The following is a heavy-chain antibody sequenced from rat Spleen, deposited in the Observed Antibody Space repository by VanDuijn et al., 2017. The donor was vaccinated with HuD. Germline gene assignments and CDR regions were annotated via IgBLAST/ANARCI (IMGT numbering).Heavy chain of an antibody. CDR3: ASKIYYYSGVDY. Sequence: QVQLKESGPGLVQPSQTLSLTCTVSGFSLTSNGVSWVRQPPGKGLEWIAAISSGGSTYYNSALKSRLSISRDTSKSQVYLKMDSLQAEDTATYYCASKIYYYSGVDYWGQGVMVTVSS. CDR1: GFSLTSNG. CDR2: ISSGGST. V-gene: IGHV2S8*01. D-gene: IGHD1-1*01. J-gene: IGHJ2*01.